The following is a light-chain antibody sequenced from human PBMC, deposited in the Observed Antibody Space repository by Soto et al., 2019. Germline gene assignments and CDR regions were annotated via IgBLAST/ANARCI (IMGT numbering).Light chain of an antibody. CDR2: DVS. V-gene: IGLV2-14*01. CDR3: SSYTSTSTPYVL. Sequence: QSVLTQPASVSGSPGQSITISCTGTTSDVGGHSYVSWYQQHPGKAPKLMIYDVSNRPSGVSNRFSGSKSGNTASLTISGLQAEDEADYYCSSYTSTSTPYVLFGGGTKLTVL. CDR1: TSDVGGHSY. J-gene: IGLJ2*01.